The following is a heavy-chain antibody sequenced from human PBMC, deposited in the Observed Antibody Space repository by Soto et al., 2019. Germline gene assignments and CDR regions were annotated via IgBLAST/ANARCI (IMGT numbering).Heavy chain of an antibody. D-gene: IGHD4-4*01. J-gene: IGHJ6*02. CDR1: EFTFSSYG. V-gene: IGHV3-30*18. CDR3: AKINDYKTVKIYGMDV. Sequence: QVQLVESGGGVVQPGRSLRLSCAASEFTFSSYGMHWVRQAPGKGLEWVAVISYDGSNEYYADSVKGRFTIYRDNSKNTLYLQMNSLRTEDTAVYDCAKINDYKTVKIYGMDVWGQGTTVTVSS. CDR2: ISYDGSNE.